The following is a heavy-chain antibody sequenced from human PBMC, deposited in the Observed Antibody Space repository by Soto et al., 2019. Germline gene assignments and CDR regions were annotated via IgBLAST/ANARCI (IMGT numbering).Heavy chain of an antibody. CDR1: GYSFSDYD. CDR2: MNPNSGNT. D-gene: IGHD1-20*01. Sequence: GASVKVSCKASGYSFSDYDINWVRQATGQGPEWMGWMNPNSGNTGYAQKFQGRVTMTRNTSINTAYTELSSLGSEDTAVYYCARDNRYNWNDEGWFDPWGQGTLVTVSS. J-gene: IGHJ5*02. V-gene: IGHV1-8*01. CDR3: ARDNRYNWNDEGWFDP.